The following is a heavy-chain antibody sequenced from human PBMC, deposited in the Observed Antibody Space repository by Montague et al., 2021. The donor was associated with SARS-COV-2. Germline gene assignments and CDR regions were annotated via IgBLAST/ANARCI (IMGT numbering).Heavy chain of an antibody. D-gene: IGHD2-8*01. CDR1: GGSLSGYY. CDR3: ATITLGYCTNGVCQPPDY. CDR2: INHSGST. V-gene: IGHV4-34*01. J-gene: IGHJ4*02. Sequence: SETLSLTCAVYGGSLSGYYWAWIRQTPAKGLEWIGEINHSGSTNYNPSLKSRLTISVDTSKNQFSLKLSSVTAADTAVYYCATITLGYCTNGVCQPPDYWGQGTLVTVSS.